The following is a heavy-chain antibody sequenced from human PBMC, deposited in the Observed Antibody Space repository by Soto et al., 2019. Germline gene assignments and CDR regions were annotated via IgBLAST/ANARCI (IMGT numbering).Heavy chain of an antibody. CDR3: ARDRHIISEWELRWLGAFDI. J-gene: IGHJ3*02. Sequence: QVQLVQSGAEVKKPGASVKVSCKASGYTFTSYAMHWVRQAPGQRLEWMGWINAGNGNTKYSQKFQGRVTITRDTSASTAYMELSSLRSEDTAVYYCARDRHIISEWELRWLGAFDIWGQGTMVTVSS. CDR1: GYTFTSYA. V-gene: IGHV1-3*01. CDR2: INAGNGNT. D-gene: IGHD1-26*01.